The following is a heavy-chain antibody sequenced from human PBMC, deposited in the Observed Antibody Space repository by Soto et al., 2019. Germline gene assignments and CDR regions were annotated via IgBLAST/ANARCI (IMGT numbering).Heavy chain of an antibody. V-gene: IGHV4-31*02. J-gene: IGHJ4*02. CDR2: IYYSGST. CDR3: ARGLGYYDSSGYYVSPFDY. Sequence: ASEALSLTRTVSGGSISPGGYFLSWILQEPRKGLEWIGYIYYSGSTYYNPSLKSRVTISVDTSKNQFSLKLSSVTAADTAVYYCARGLGYYDSSGYYVSPFDYWGRGTLVTGSS. CDR1: GGSISPGGYF. D-gene: IGHD3-22*01.